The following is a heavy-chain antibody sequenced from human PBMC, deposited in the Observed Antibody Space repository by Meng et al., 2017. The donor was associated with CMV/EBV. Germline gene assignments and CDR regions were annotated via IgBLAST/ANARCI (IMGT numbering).Heavy chain of an antibody. CDR1: GYTFTSNG. CDR2: ISAYNGNT. D-gene: IGHD3-10*01. V-gene: IGHV1-18*01. Sequence: QLGQSGVKVKKPGASWKVSCKASGYTFTSNGISWVRQAPGQGLEWMGWISAYNGNTNYAQKLQGRVTMTTDTSTSTAYMELRSLRSDDTAVYYCARAWVGEEYYFNYWGQGTLVTVSS. J-gene: IGHJ4*02. CDR3: ARAWVGEEYYFNY.